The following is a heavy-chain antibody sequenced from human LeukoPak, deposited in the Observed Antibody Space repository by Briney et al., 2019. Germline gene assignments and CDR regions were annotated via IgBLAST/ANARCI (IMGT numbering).Heavy chain of an antibody. V-gene: IGHV1-24*01. Sequence: GASVKVSCKVSGYTLTELSMHWVRQAPGKGLEWVGGFDPEDGETIYAQKFQGRVTMTEDTSTDTAYMELSSLRSEDTAVYYCATDIYSYGHSGMGYWGQGTLVTVSS. CDR1: GYTLTELS. CDR3: ATDIYSYGHSGMGY. D-gene: IGHD5-18*01. J-gene: IGHJ4*02. CDR2: FDPEDGET.